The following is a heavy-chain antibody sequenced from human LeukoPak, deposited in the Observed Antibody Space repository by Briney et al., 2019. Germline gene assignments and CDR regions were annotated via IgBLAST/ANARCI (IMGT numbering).Heavy chain of an antibody. CDR1: GFTFSHYA. V-gene: IGHV3-30*03. J-gene: IGHJ3*02. CDR2: ISYDGTNK. D-gene: IGHD1-20*01. Sequence: GGSLRLSCAASGFTFSHYAMHWVRQAPGKGLDWVAVISYDGTNKYYADSVKGRFTISRDNSKNTLYLQMNSLRAEDTAVYYCARGCITGCQDAFDIWGQGTMVTVSS. CDR3: ARGCITGCQDAFDI.